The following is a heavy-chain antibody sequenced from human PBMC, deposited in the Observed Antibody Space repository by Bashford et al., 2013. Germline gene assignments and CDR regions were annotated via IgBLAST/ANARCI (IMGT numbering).Heavy chain of an antibody. CDR3: AKARPVGVLLRYAMDV. J-gene: IGHJ6*02. V-gene: IGHV3-30*18. CDR2: ISYDGSNK. D-gene: IGHD2-2*01. Sequence: GSLRLSCAASGFTFSSYGMHWVRQAPGKGLEWVAVISYDGSNKYYADSVKGRFTISRDNSKNTLYLQMNSLRAEDTAVYYCAKARPVGVLLRYAMDVWGQGTTVTVSS. CDR1: GFTFSSYG.